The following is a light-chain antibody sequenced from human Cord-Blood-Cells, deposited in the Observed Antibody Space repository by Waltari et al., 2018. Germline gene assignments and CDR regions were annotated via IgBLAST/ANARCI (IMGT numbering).Light chain of an antibody. CDR3: QQRSNWPPIT. CDR2: DAS. V-gene: IGKV3-11*01. J-gene: IGKJ5*01. CDR1: QSVSSY. Sequence: EIVLTQSPATLSLSLGERATISCRASQSVSSYLTWYQQKPGQAPRLLIYDASNRATGIPARFSGSGSGADFTLTISSLEPEDVAVYYCQQRSNWPPITFGQGTRLEIK.